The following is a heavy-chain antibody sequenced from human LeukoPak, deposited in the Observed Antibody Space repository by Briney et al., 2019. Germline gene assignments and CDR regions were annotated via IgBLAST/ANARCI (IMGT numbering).Heavy chain of an antibody. J-gene: IGHJ4*02. CDR3: AREDGSSYYFDY. D-gene: IGHD1-26*01. Sequence: PGGSLTLSCAASGFMFSTYSMNWVRQAPGKGLEWVSYISSSGNTIYYEDSMKGRFTISRDNAKNSLYLQMNSLRAEDTAVYYCAREDGSSYYFDYWGQGTLVTVSS. V-gene: IGHV3-48*04. CDR2: ISSSGNTI. CDR1: GFMFSTYS.